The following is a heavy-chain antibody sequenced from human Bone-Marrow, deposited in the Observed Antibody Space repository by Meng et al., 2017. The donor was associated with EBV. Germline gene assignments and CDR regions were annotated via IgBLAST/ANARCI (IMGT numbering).Heavy chain of an antibody. J-gene: IGHJ4*02. CDR2: IHHSGGT. CDR1: RGFITSGDW. Sequence: GPGMVTSSGSLSLPGVVSRGFITSGDWWSWVRQAPGKGLEWIGEIHHSGGTSYNPSLRSRVTISLDMSKDQFSLRLSSVTAADTAVYYCARAGYHRPASEYWGQGTLVTVSS. D-gene: IGHD2-15*01. V-gene: IGHV4-4*02. CDR3: ARAGYHRPASEY.